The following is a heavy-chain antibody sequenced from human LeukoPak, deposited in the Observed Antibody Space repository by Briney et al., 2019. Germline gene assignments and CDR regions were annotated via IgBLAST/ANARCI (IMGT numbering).Heavy chain of an antibody. V-gene: IGHV4-59*01. CDR1: SGSMSSYY. CDR2: IYYSGST. D-gene: IGHD6-13*01. Sequence: SETLSLTCTVSSGSMSSYYWSCIRQPPGEVLEWIGYIYYSGSTNFNPSLKGQVTLPVEPSKDQFSLKLSSCDAADTAVYYCARFSFSSSDFDYWGQGTLVTVSS. CDR3: ARFSFSSSDFDY. J-gene: IGHJ4*02.